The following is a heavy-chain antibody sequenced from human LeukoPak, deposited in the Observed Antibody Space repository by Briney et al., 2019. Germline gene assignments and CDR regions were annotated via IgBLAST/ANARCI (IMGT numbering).Heavy chain of an antibody. Sequence: GGSLRLSCAASGFTFSSYSMNWVRQAPGKGLEWVSSIGSSSYIYYADSVKGRFTISRDNAKNSLYLQMNSLRAEDTAVYYCARDPAIGSGSYYNPDDYYYYYGMDVWGQGTTVTVSS. CDR1: GFTFSSYS. J-gene: IGHJ6*02. V-gene: IGHV3-21*01. CDR2: IGSSSYI. D-gene: IGHD3-10*01. CDR3: ARDPAIGSGSYYNPDDYYYYYGMDV.